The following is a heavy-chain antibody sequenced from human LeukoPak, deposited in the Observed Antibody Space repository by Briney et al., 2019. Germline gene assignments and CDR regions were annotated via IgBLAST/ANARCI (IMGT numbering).Heavy chain of an antibody. CDR2: ISSSSNTK. J-gene: IGHJ4*02. V-gene: IGHV3-48*01. Sequence: GGSLRLSCAASGFTFGTYSMNWVRQGPGKGLEWVSYISSSSNTKYYADSVKGRFTISRDNAKNSLYLQMNSLRAEDTAVYYCGRGSSDNSYSVAGNWGQGTLVTVSS. CDR3: GRGSSDNSYSVAGN. D-gene: IGHD3-22*01. CDR1: GFTFGTYS.